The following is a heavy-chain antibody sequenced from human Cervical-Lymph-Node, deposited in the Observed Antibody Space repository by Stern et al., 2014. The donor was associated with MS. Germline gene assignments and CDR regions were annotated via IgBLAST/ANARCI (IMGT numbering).Heavy chain of an antibody. CDR3: AHRPEWLRFFDY. D-gene: IGHD5-12*01. J-gene: IGHJ4*02. CDR1: GFSLSTSGVG. V-gene: IGHV2-5*02. CDR2: IYWDDDK. Sequence: QVTLRESGPTLVKTTQNLTLNCTFSGFSLSTSGVGVGWIRQPPGKALEWLALIYWDDDKRYSPSLKSRLTITKDTSKNQVVLTMTNMDPVDTATYYCAHRPEWLRFFDYWGQGTLVTVSS.